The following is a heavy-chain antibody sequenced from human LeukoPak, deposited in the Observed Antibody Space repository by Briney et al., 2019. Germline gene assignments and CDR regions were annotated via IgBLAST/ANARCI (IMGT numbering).Heavy chain of an antibody. J-gene: IGHJ3*02. Sequence: PSETLSLTCTVSGGSITTYYWSWIRQPAGQGLEWIGRIYSSGSDNYNTSLKSRVTMSVDTSKNQFSLKLSSGTAADTALYYCARHKSGYGAEHAFDIWGQGTMVTVSA. CDR2: IYSSGSD. V-gene: IGHV4-4*07. CDR1: GGSITTYY. D-gene: IGHD5-12*01. CDR3: ARHKSGYGAEHAFDI.